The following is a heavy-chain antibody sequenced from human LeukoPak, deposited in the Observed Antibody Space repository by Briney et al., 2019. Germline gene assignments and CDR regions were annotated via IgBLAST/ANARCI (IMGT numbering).Heavy chain of an antibody. Sequence: SVKVSCKASGGTFSSYAISLVRQAPGQGLEWMGRIIPILGIANYAQKFQGRVTITADKSTSTAYMELSSLRSEDTAVYYCARVRSSSGWTDAFDIWGQGTMVTVSS. CDR2: IIPILGIA. CDR3: ARVRSSSGWTDAFDI. CDR1: GGTFSSYA. V-gene: IGHV1-69*04. D-gene: IGHD6-19*01. J-gene: IGHJ3*02.